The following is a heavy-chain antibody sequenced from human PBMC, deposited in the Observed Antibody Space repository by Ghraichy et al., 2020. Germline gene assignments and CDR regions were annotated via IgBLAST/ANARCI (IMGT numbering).Heavy chain of an antibody. CDR2: ISDSGGST. CDR1: GFTFSSYA. CDR3: AKDRCSSVSCYSSHAWFDP. Sequence: GSLNISCAASGFTFSSYAMSWVRQAPGKGLEWVSGISDSGGSTYYADSVKGRFTISRDNSKNTLYLQMKSLRAEDTAVYYCAKDRCSSVSCYSSHAWFDPWGQGTLVTVSS. D-gene: IGHD2-2*02. V-gene: IGHV3-23*01. J-gene: IGHJ5*02.